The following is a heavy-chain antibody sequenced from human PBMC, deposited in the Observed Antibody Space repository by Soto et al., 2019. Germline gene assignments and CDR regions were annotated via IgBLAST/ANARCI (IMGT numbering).Heavy chain of an antibody. CDR3: ARYGYSYSARLFDS. Sequence: SETLSLTCTVSGHSISSGFYYWGWVRQPPGKGLEWIGSIYHSGSAYFNPSLKSRVNMSVDTSKNQLSLRLSSVTAADTAVYYCARYGYSYSARLFDSWGQGTRVTVSS. V-gene: IGHV4-38-2*02. CDR2: IYHSGSA. CDR1: GHSISSGFYY. D-gene: IGHD5-18*01. J-gene: IGHJ4*02.